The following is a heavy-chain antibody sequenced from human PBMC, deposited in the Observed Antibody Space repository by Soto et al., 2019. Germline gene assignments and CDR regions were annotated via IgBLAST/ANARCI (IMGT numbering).Heavy chain of an antibody. Sequence: QVQLVESGGGLVKPGGSLRLSCAASGFTFSDYYMSWIRQAPGKGLEWVSYISSSSSYTNYADSVKGRFTISRDNSKNSLYLQMNSLRAEDTAVYYCASWVSDAFDIWGQGTMVTVSS. J-gene: IGHJ3*02. D-gene: IGHD7-27*01. CDR2: ISSSSSYT. CDR3: ASWVSDAFDI. V-gene: IGHV3-11*06. CDR1: GFTFSDYY.